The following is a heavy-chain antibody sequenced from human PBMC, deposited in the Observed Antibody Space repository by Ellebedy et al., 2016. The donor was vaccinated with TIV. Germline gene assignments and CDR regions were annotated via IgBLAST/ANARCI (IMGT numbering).Heavy chain of an antibody. CDR1: GYTLDDYA. J-gene: IGHJ4*02. Sequence: SLKISCAASGYTLDDYAMHWVRQAPGKGPEWVSGISFNSGTTDYADFVKGRFPISRDNAKNSLYLQMNRLRADDTAFYYCARDLRITARGYYLDYWGQGTLVTVSS. D-gene: IGHD6-6*01. V-gene: IGHV3-9*01. CDR3: ARDLRITARGYYLDY. CDR2: ISFNSGTT.